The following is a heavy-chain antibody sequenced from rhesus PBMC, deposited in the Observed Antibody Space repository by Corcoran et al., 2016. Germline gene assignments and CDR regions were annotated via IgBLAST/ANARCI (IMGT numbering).Heavy chain of an antibody. J-gene: IGHJ4*01. V-gene: IGHV4-173*01. D-gene: IGHD2-21*01. CDR2: ISVRSESS. CDR1: GGPISSNY. CDR3: ARGVLIVVATYFDY. Sequence: QLQLQESGPGLVKPSETLSLTCAVSGGPISSNYWNWIRQSPGKGLEWIGRISVRSESSDYNPSLKSRVTISTDTSKNQFSLELSSVTAADTAVYYCARGVLIVVATYFDYWGQGVLVTVSS.